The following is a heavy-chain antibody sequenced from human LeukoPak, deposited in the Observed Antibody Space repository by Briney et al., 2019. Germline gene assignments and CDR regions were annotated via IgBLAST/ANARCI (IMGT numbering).Heavy chain of an antibody. V-gene: IGHV4-38-2*02. Sequence: SETLSLTCTVSGYSISSGYYWGWIRPPPGKGLEGIGRIYHSGSTYYNPSLKRRVPISVHTSKHQFSLKLSSVTAADTAVYYCARINYSSGWYRYYYYYYMDVWGKGTTVTVSS. CDR2: IYHSGST. D-gene: IGHD6-19*01. CDR1: GYSISSGYY. J-gene: IGHJ6*03. CDR3: ARINYSSGWYRYYYYYYMDV.